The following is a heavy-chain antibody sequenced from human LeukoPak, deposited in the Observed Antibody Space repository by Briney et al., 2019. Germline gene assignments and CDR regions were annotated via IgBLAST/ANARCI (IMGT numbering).Heavy chain of an antibody. Sequence: GGSLRLSCAASGFTFSSYGMHWVRQAPGKGLEWVAFIRYDGSNKYYADSVKGRFTISRDNAKNSLYLQMNSLRAEDTAVYYCAISGYDSGDYWGQGTLVTVSS. J-gene: IGHJ4*02. V-gene: IGHV3-30*02. CDR3: AISGYDSGDY. D-gene: IGHD5-12*01. CDR1: GFTFSSYG. CDR2: IRYDGSNK.